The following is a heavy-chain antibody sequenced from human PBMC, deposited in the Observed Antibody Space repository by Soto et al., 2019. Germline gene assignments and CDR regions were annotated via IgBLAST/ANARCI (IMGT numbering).Heavy chain of an antibody. CDR1: GCSISSYY. J-gene: IGHJ4*02. Sequence: AETLSLTCTVSGCSISSYYWSWIRQPPGKGLEWIGYIYYSGSTNYNPSLKSRVTISVDTSKNQFSLKLSSVTAADTAVYYCARDQRGGNDYWGQGTLVTVSS. D-gene: IGHD1-1*01. CDR2: IYYSGST. CDR3: ARDQRGGNDY. V-gene: IGHV4-59*01.